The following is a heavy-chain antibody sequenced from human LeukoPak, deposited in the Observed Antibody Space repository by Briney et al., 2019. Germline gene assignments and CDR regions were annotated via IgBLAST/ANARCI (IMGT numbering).Heavy chain of an antibody. J-gene: IGHJ4*02. Sequence: GGSLRLSCAASGFTFSSYSMNWVRQAPGKGLEWVSYISSSSSTIYYADSVKGRFTISRDNAKNSLYLQMNSLRAEDTAVYYCARDSRYCSGGSCHLYDYWGQGTLVTVSS. CDR2: ISSSSSTI. D-gene: IGHD2-15*01. V-gene: IGHV3-48*01. CDR1: GFTFSSYS. CDR3: ARDSRYCSGGSCHLYDY.